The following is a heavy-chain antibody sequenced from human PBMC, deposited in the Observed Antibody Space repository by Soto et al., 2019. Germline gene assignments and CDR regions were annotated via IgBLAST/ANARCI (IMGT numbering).Heavy chain of an antibody. D-gene: IGHD4-17*01. V-gene: IGHV3-23*01. Sequence: EVQLLESGGGLVQPGGSLRLSCAASGFTFSSYAMSWVRQAPGKGLEWVSAISGSGGSTYYADSVKGRFTISRDNSKNTRYLQMNSLRAEDTAVYYCAKSRHGDYDLFDYWGQGTLDTVSS. CDR2: ISGSGGST. J-gene: IGHJ4*02. CDR1: GFTFSSYA. CDR3: AKSRHGDYDLFDY.